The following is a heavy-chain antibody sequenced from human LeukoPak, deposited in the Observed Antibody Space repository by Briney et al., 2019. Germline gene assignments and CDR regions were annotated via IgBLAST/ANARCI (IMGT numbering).Heavy chain of an antibody. CDR2: IYTSGST. CDR1: GGSISSYF. J-gene: IGHJ5*02. V-gene: IGHV4-4*07. Sequence: SETLSLTCTVSGGSISSYFWSWIRQPAGKGREWIGRIYTSGSTNYNPCLTSRVTMSVATSKNQFSLKLSSVTAADTAVYYCARDRGLYGSGSYRWFDPWGQGTLVTVSS. D-gene: IGHD3-10*01. CDR3: ARDRGLYGSGSYRWFDP.